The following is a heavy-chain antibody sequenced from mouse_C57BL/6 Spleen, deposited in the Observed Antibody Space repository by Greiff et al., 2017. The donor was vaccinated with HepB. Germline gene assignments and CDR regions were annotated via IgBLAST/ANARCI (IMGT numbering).Heavy chain of an antibody. CDR1: GYTFTSYW. CDR3: ALYDYDVGWYFDV. Sequence: QVQLQQPGAELVKPGASVKLSCKASGYTFTSYWMHWVKQRPGQGLEWIGMIHPNSGSTNYNEKFKSKATLTVDKSSSTAYMQLSSLTSEDSAVYYCALYDYDVGWYFDVWGTGTTLTVSS. V-gene: IGHV1-64*01. D-gene: IGHD2-4*01. CDR2: IHPNSGST. J-gene: IGHJ1*03.